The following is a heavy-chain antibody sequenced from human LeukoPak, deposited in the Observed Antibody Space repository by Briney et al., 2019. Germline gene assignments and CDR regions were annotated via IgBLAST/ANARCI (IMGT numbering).Heavy chain of an antibody. V-gene: IGHV4-4*07. J-gene: IGHJ4*02. CDR1: GGAISGYY. D-gene: IGHD3/OR15-3a*01. Sequence: SEPLSLTCTVSGGAISGYYWSWIRQPAGKGLEWLGRVYSSGSTKYNPALESRVTMSVDTSKNQFSLKLNFVTAADTAVYYCARVGSGYDFFDYWGQGTLVTVSS. CDR3: ARVGSGYDFFDY. CDR2: VYSSGST.